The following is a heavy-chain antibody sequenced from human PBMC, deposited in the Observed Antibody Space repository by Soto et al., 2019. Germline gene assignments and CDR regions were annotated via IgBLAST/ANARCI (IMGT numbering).Heavy chain of an antibody. CDR2: ISGSGGST. CDR1: GFTFSSYA. V-gene: IGHV3-23*01. Sequence: PXGSLRLAGAASGFTFSSYAMSWVRQAPGKGLEWVSAISGSGGSTYYADSVKGRFTISRDNSKNTLYLQMNSLRAEDTAVYYCAKITGQLALLGLFDYWGQGTLVTVSS. D-gene: IGHD6-6*01. CDR3: AKITGQLALLGLFDY. J-gene: IGHJ4*02.